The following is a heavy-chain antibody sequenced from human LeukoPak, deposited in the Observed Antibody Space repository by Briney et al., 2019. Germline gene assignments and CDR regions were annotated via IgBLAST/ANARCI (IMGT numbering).Heavy chain of an antibody. Sequence: SETLSLTCTVSGGSISSYYWSWVRQPPGKGLEWIGYVFYSGGTRYAASLESRVTISLDTPKNQFSLKLYSVTAADTAVYYCARQPSGYYDKSGYYPYYFDYWGQGALVTVSS. V-gene: IGHV4-59*08. CDR1: GGSISSYY. D-gene: IGHD3-22*01. CDR3: ARQPSGYYDKSGYYPYYFDY. CDR2: VFYSGGT. J-gene: IGHJ4*02.